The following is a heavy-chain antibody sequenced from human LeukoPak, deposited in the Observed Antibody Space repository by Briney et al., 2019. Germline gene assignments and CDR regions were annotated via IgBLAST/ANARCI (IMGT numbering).Heavy chain of an antibody. CDR2: INAGNGNT. Sequence: ASVKVSCKASGYTFTSYAMHWVRQAPGQRLEWMGWINAGNGNTKYSQKFQGRVTMTRDTSISTAYMELSRLRSDDTAVYYCARDTRSDWAFDYWGQGTLVTVSS. V-gene: IGHV1-3*01. J-gene: IGHJ4*02. D-gene: IGHD3-10*01. CDR3: ARDTRSDWAFDY. CDR1: GYTFTSYA.